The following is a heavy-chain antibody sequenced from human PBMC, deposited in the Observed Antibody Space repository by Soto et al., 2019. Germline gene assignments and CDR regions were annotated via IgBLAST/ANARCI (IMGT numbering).Heavy chain of an antibody. CDR3: ARDLRYSIAVAGSGPHYYYYGMDV. J-gene: IGHJ6*02. V-gene: IGHV1-46*01. CDR1: GYTFTSYY. D-gene: IGHD6-19*01. Sequence: QVQLVQSGAEVKKPGASVKVSCKASGYTFTSYYMHWVRQAPGQGLEWMGIINPSGGSTSYAQKFQGRVTMTRDTSTSTVYMELSSLRSEDTAVYYCARDLRYSIAVAGSGPHYYYYGMDVWGQGTTVTVSS. CDR2: INPSGGST.